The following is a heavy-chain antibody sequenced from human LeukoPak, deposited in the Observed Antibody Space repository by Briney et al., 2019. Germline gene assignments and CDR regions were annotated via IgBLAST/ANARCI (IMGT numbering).Heavy chain of an antibody. D-gene: IGHD5-18*01. CDR2: IYYRGST. CDR1: GGSISSSSYY. Sequence: PSETLSLTCTVSGGSISSSSYYWGWIRQPPGKGLEWIGTIYYRGSTYYNPSLKSRVTISVDTSKKQFSLKLSSVTAADTAVYYCARMDTAMVVYFDFWGQGTLVTVSS. CDR3: ARMDTAMVVYFDF. V-gene: IGHV4-39*01. J-gene: IGHJ4*02.